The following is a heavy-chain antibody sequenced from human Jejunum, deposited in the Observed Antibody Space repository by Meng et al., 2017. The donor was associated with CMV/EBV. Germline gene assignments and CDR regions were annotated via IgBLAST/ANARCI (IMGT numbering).Heavy chain of an antibody. V-gene: IGHV3-23*01. CDR3: AKASPYGGNTFFDY. J-gene: IGHJ4*02. CDR1: GFPFVSYD. Sequence: SGFPFVSYDMNWVRQAPGRGLEWVSTISGIGLRTHYIDSVKGRFTISRDNSKNSLYLQMNSVRADDTAVYHCAKASPYGGNTFFDYWGQGALVTVSS. D-gene: IGHD4/OR15-4a*01. CDR2: ISGIGLRT.